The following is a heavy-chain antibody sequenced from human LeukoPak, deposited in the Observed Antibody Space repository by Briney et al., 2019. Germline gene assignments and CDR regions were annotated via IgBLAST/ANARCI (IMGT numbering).Heavy chain of an antibody. CDR1: GFTFSSYG. V-gene: IGHV3-30*03. Sequence: GGSLRLSCAASGFTFSSYGMHWVRQAPGKGLEWVALISYDGSNKYYADSVKGRFTISRDNSKNTLYLQMNSLRADDTAVYYCARDPSDDPTGDYWGQGTLVTVSS. D-gene: IGHD1-14*01. CDR3: ARDPSDDPTGDY. J-gene: IGHJ4*02. CDR2: ISYDGSNK.